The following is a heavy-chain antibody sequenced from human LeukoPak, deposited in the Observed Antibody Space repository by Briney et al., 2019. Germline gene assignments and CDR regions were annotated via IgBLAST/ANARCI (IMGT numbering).Heavy chain of an antibody. CDR3: ARALAAAGTFPHY. Sequence: GGSLRLXCXXXXXXXSGYSMNWVRQAPGKGLEWVSSISSSSSYIYYADSVKGRFTISRDNAKNSLYLQMNSLRAEDTAVYYCARALAAAGTFPHYWGQGTLVTVSS. J-gene: IGHJ4*02. V-gene: IGHV3-21*01. CDR1: XXXXSGYS. D-gene: IGHD6-13*01. CDR2: ISSSSSYI.